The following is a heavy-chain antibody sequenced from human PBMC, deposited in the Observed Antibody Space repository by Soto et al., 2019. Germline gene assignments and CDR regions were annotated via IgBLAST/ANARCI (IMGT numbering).Heavy chain of an antibody. D-gene: IGHD2-2*01. CDR3: ARQRIVVIPTSRDSYYYYGMDV. CDR2: IYYSGST. CDR1: GDSISSSNYF. V-gene: IGHV4-39*01. Sequence: SETLSLTCTVSGDSISSSNYFWGWIRQPPGKGLEWIGSIYYSGSTYYNPSLKSRVTLSFDTSKNQFSLKLTSVTAAGTAVYYCARQRIVVIPTSRDSYYYYGMDVWGQGATVTVSS. J-gene: IGHJ6*02.